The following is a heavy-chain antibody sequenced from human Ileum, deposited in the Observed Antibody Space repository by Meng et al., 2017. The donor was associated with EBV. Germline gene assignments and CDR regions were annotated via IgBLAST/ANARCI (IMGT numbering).Heavy chain of an antibody. CDR3: ARDPAYPRGLFDS. CDR1: CSSISYRYPD. Sequence: QLHESRPGLVTPSDTPSLLCSGSCSSISYRYPDWNWMRPSPGTGLDWIASIYRSGTSYFDPSLKSRVSLSLDTSKNQFSLKLSSVTAADTALYYCARDPAYPRGLFDSWGQGILVTVSS. V-gene: IGHV4-39*07. CDR2: IYRSGTS. J-gene: IGHJ4*02. D-gene: IGHD3-10*01.